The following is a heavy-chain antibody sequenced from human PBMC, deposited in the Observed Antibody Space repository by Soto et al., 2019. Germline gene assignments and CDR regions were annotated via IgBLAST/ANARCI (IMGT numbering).Heavy chain of an antibody. V-gene: IGHV1-18*01. Sequence: ASVKVSCKGSGDTFTTYGISWVRQAPGQGLEWMGWIGPYNGNTKYAQKFQGRVTMTTDTSTSTAYMELRSLTSDDTAVYYCATSNDSSGYYYGYFDYWGQGTLVTVSS. J-gene: IGHJ4*02. CDR2: IGPYNGNT. CDR3: ATSNDSSGYYYGYFDY. CDR1: GDTFTTYG. D-gene: IGHD3-22*01.